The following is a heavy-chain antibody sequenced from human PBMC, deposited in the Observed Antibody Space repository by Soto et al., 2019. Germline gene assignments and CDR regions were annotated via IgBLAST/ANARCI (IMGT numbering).Heavy chain of an antibody. Sequence: QVQLVESGGGVVQPGRSLRLSCAASGFTFSSYGMHWVRQAPGKGLEWVAVISYDGSNKNYADSVKGRFTISRDNSKNTLYLQMNSLRAEATAVYYCAKDSGYTGSANYYYYGMDVWGQGTTVTVSS. CDR2: ISYDGSNK. J-gene: IGHJ6*02. V-gene: IGHV3-30*18. CDR1: GFTFSSYG. CDR3: AKDSGYTGSANYYYYGMDV. D-gene: IGHD5-12*01.